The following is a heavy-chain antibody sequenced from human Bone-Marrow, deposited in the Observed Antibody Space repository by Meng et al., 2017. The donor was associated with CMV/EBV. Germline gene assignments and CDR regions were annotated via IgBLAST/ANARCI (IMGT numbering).Heavy chain of an antibody. CDR2: FYPGDSDT. CDR3: ERHSGTSWYSLNYYYGMDV. V-gene: IGHV5-51*01. Sequence: GGSLKISCKGSGYSFTSYWIGWVRQMPGKGLEWVGIFYPGDSDTRYSPSFQGQVTISADKSISTAYLQWSSLNASDTAMYYCERHSGTSWYSLNYYYGMDVWGQGTMVTVSS. D-gene: IGHD6-13*01. J-gene: IGHJ6*02. CDR1: GYSFTSYW.